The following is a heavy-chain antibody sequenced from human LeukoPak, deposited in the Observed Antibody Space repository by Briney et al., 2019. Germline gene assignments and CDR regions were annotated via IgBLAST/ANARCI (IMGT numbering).Heavy chain of an antibody. Sequence: PSETLSLTCAVYGGSLSGNYWSWIRQPPGKGLEWIGEINRSGSTKYNPSLKSRVTISVDTSKNQLSLRLSSVTAADTAVYYCAREIERGYSYEFDYWGQGTLVTVSS. J-gene: IGHJ4*02. CDR1: GGSLSGNY. CDR2: INRSGST. V-gene: IGHV4-34*01. CDR3: AREIERGYSYEFDY. D-gene: IGHD5-18*01.